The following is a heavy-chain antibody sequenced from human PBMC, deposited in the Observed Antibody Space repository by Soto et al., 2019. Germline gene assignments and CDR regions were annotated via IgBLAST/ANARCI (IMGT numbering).Heavy chain of an antibody. J-gene: IGHJ5*02. Sequence: GASVKVSCKASGYTFTSYGISWARQAPGQGLEWMGWISAYNGNTNYAQKLQGRVTMTTDTSTSTAYMELRSLRSDDTAVYYCARDHSSQETTWWLDPWGHGTLVTVSS. CDR2: ISAYNGNT. CDR3: ARDHSSQETTWWLDP. D-gene: IGHD4-17*01. CDR1: GYTFTSYG. V-gene: IGHV1-18*01.